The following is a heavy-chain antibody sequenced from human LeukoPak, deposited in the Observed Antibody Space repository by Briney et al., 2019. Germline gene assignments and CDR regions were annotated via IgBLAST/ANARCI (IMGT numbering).Heavy chain of an antibody. J-gene: IGHJ4*02. CDR2: IYNSGST. D-gene: IGHD3-16*01. V-gene: IGHV4-61*02. CDR1: GVSISSGTYY. CDR3: ARGRDDDVWGSYPTCFDF. Sequence: PSETLSLTCTVSGVSISSGTYYWTWIRQPAGKGLEWIGRIYNSGSTSYNPSLKSRVTLSMDTSRNQFSLKLSSVTAADTAVYYCARGRDDDVWGSYPTCFDFWGQGTLVTVSS.